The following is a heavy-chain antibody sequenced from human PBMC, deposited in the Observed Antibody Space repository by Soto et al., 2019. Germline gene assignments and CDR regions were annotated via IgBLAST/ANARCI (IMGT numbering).Heavy chain of an antibody. V-gene: IGHV3-21*01. CDR2: ISSSSSYI. Sequence: LRLSCAASGFTFSSYSMNWVRQAPGKGLEWVSSISSSSSYIYYADSVKGRFTISRDNAKNSLYLQMNSLRAEDTAVYYCARDHYYDSSGYGGMDVWGQGTTVTVSS. CDR3: ARDHYYDSSGYGGMDV. J-gene: IGHJ6*02. CDR1: GFTFSSYS. D-gene: IGHD3-22*01.